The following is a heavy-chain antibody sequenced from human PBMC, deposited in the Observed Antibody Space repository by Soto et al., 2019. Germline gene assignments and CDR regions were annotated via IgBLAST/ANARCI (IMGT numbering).Heavy chain of an antibody. V-gene: IGHV4-4*02. CDR1: GGSISSSNW. CDR2: IYHSGST. CDR3: ARAVSYYDILTGVRDYYGMDV. D-gene: IGHD3-9*01. J-gene: IGHJ6*02. Sequence: SETLSLTCAVSGGSISSSNWWSWVRQPPGKGLEWIGGIYHSGSTNYNPSLKSRVTISVDKSKNQFSLKLSSVTAADTAVYYCARAVSYYDILTGVRDYYGMDVWGQGTTVTVSS.